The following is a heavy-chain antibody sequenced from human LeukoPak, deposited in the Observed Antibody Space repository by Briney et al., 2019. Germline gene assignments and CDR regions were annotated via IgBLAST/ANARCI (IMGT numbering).Heavy chain of an antibody. CDR1: GGSISSYY. J-gene: IGHJ5*02. D-gene: IGHD3-3*01. V-gene: IGHV4-59*01. CDR2: IYYSGST. Sequence: SETLSLTCTVSGGSISSYYWSWIRQPPGKGLEWIGYIYYSGSTNYNPSLKSRVTISVDTSKNQFSLKLSSVTAADTAVYYCARDRGRSARGRWFAPWGQEPWSPSPQ. CDR3: ARDRGRSARGRWFAP.